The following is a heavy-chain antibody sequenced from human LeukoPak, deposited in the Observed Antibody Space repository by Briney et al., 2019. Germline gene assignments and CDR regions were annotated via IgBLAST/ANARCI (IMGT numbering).Heavy chain of an antibody. D-gene: IGHD5-18*01. CDR2: ISSSSSYI. Sequence: GGPLRLSCAASGFTFSSYSMNWVRQAPGKGLEWVSSISSSSSYIYYADSVKGRLTISRDNAKNSLYLQMNSLRAEDTAVYYCAREMRGYSYGSADYWGQGTLVTVSS. CDR1: GFTFSSYS. CDR3: AREMRGYSYGSADY. V-gene: IGHV3-21*01. J-gene: IGHJ4*02.